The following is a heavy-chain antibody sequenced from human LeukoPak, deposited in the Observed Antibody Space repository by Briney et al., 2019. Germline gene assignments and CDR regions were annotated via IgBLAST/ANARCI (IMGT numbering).Heavy chain of an antibody. CDR1: GGSISSYY. V-gene: IGHV4-4*07. D-gene: IGHD4-17*01. J-gene: IGHJ4*02. Sequence: SETLSLTCTVSGGSISSYYWSWIRQPAGKGLAWIGRIYTSGTTHYNPSLKSRVTMSVDTSKNQFSLKLSSVTAADTAVYYCARLSTVTTSFDYWGQGTLVTVSS. CDR3: ARLSTVTTSFDY. CDR2: IYTSGTT.